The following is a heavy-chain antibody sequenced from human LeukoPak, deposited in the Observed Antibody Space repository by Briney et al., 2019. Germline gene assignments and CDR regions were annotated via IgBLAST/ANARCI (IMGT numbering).Heavy chain of an antibody. Sequence: GGSLRLSCAASGFTFSSYSMNWVRQAPGKGLEWVSYISSSSSTIYYADSVKGRFTISRDNAKNSLYLQMNSLRAEDTAVYYCARDPSKGSSLTQHWGQGTLVTVSS. J-gene: IGHJ1*01. CDR1: GFTFSSYS. V-gene: IGHV3-48*04. CDR3: ARDPSKGSSLTQH. CDR2: ISSSSSTI. D-gene: IGHD6-13*01.